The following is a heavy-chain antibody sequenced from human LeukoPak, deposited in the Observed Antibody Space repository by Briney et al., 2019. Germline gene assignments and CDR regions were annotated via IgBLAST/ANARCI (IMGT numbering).Heavy chain of an antibody. CDR3: ARDQALYFSYGDY. J-gene: IGHJ4*02. V-gene: IGHV3-33*01. D-gene: IGHD2/OR15-2a*01. Sequence: GGSLRLSCAASGFTFGNYGMHWVRQAPGKGLEWLAAIFYDGSNKYYADTVKGRFTISRDNSKNTLYLQVNSLTAEDTAVYYCARDQALYFSYGDYWGQGTLVTVSS. CDR1: GFTFGNYG. CDR2: IFYDGSNK.